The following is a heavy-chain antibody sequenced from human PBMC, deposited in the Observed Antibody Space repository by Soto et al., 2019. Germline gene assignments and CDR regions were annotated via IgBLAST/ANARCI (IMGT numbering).Heavy chain of an antibody. CDR3: ARARPSGSYYPFDY. D-gene: IGHD1-26*01. CDR2: IYYSGST. V-gene: IGHV4-59*01. J-gene: IGHJ4*02. Sequence: PSETLSLTCTVSGGSISSYYWSWIRQPPGRGLEWIGYIYYSGSTNYNTSLKSRVTISVDTSKNQLSLKLSSVTAADTAVYYCARARPSGSYYPFDYWGQGTLVTVSS. CDR1: GGSISSYY.